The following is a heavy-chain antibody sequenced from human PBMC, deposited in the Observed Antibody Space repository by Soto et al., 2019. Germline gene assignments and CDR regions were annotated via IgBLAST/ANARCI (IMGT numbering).Heavy chain of an antibody. J-gene: IGHJ4*02. CDR1: GGSITSYF. Sequence: QVQLQESGPGLVRPSETLSLTCTVSGGSITSYFWSWIRQSPGKGLEWIGHIYYTGSTSYSPSLKGRVSISVDTSKNQFSLEVHSVTAADTAVYYCARAGTNMVQFDYWGQGTLVTVSS. CDR2: IYYTGST. CDR3: ARAGTNMVQFDY. V-gene: IGHV4-59*01. D-gene: IGHD3-10*01.